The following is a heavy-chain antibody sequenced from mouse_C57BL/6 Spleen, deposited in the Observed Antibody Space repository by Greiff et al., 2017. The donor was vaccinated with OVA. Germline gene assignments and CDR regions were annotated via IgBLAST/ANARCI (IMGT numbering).Heavy chain of an antibody. V-gene: IGHV1-62-2*01. CDR1: GYTFTEYT. Sequence: QVQLQQSGAELVKPGASVKLSCKASGYTFTEYTIHWVKQRSGQGLEWIGWFYPGSGSIKYNEKFKDKATLTADKSSSTVYMELSRLTSEDSAVEFCARHEGGYDGGYYYAMDYWGQGTSVTVSS. CDR3: ARHEGGYDGGYYYAMDY. D-gene: IGHD2-2*01. CDR2: FYPGSGSI. J-gene: IGHJ4*01.